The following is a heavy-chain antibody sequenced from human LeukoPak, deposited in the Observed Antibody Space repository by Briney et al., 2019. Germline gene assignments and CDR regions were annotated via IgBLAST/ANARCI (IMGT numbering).Heavy chain of an antibody. CDR2: IYYSGST. D-gene: IGHD1-14*01. CDR1: GGSISSYY. CDR3: ARVNPPSYAFDI. Sequence: SETLSLTCTVSGGSISSYYWSWIRQPPGKGLEWIGYIYYSGSTYYNPSLKSRVTISVDTSKNQFSLKLSSVTAADTAVYYCARVNPPSYAFDIWGQGTMVTVSS. V-gene: IGHV4-59*08. J-gene: IGHJ3*02.